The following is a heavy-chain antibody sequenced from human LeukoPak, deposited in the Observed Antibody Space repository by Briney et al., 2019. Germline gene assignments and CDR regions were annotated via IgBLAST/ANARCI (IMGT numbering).Heavy chain of an antibody. CDR1: GGSIRSSSYY. J-gene: IGHJ4*02. Sequence: SETLSLTCTVSGGSIRSSSYYWGWIRQPPGKGPEWIGSIYYSGSTYYNASLKSRGTISVDTSKNQFSLKLNSVTAADTAVYFCARQVAAVAGTGYFDYWGQGTLVTVSS. CDR3: ARQVAAVAGTGYFDY. V-gene: IGHV4-39*01. D-gene: IGHD6-19*01. CDR2: IYYSGST.